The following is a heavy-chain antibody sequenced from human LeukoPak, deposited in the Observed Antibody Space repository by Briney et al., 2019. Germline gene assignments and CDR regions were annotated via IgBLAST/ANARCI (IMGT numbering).Heavy chain of an antibody. Sequence: GGSLRLSCAASGFPFSSYAMSWVRQAPGKGLEWVSAISGSGGSTYYADSVKGRFTISRDNSKNTLYLQMNSLRAEDTAVYYCARSITGYGWKYYFDCWGQGTLVTVSS. CDR1: GFPFSSYA. J-gene: IGHJ4*02. D-gene: IGHD5-18*01. CDR2: ISGSGGST. CDR3: ARSITGYGWKYYFDC. V-gene: IGHV3-23*01.